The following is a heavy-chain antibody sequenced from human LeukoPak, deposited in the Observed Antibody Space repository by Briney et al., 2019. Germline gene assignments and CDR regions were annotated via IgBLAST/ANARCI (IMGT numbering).Heavy chain of an antibody. CDR1: GFTFSIYG. D-gene: IGHD1-26*01. V-gene: IGHV3-30*02. CDR3: AKDQYYLVGATGPPDY. CDR2: IRYDGTNK. J-gene: IGHJ4*02. Sequence: GGSLRLSCAASGFTFSIYGMHWVRQAPGKGLEWVTFIRYDGTNKYYADSVKGRFTISRDNSKSTPYLQMNSLRAEDTAVYYCAKDQYYLVGATGPPDYWGQGTLVTVSS.